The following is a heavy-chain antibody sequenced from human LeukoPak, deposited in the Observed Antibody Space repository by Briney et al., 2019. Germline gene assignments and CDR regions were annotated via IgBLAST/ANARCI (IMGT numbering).Heavy chain of an antibody. CDR3: ARDPGRDGYRALSTG. CDR2: INPSGGST. Sequence: ASVKVSCKASGYTFTSYYMHWVRQAPGQGLEWMGIINPSGGSTSYAQKFQGRVTMTRDTSTSTVYMELSSLRSEDTAVYYCARDPGRDGYRALSTGWGQGTLVTVSS. CDR1: GYTFTSYY. J-gene: IGHJ4*02. V-gene: IGHV1-46*01. D-gene: IGHD5-24*01.